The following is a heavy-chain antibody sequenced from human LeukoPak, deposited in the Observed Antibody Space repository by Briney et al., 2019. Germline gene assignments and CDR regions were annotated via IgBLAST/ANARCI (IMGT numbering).Heavy chain of an antibody. D-gene: IGHD3-10*01. CDR3: AKEADRADAFDI. Sequence: SETLSLTCTVSNDSLGTSYRSWLRQPPGKRLEWIGNVFYSGYANYNPSLKSRVTISIDTSKNQFSLSLTSVSAADTAVYYCAKEADRADAFDIWGQGTMVTVSS. CDR2: VFYSGYA. J-gene: IGHJ3*02. V-gene: IGHV4-59*01. CDR1: NDSLGTSY.